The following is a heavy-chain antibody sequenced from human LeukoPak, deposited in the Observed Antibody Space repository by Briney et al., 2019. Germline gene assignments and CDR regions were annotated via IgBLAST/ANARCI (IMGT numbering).Heavy chain of an antibody. J-gene: IGHJ4*02. CDR1: GGTFSSYA. Sequence: ASVKVSCKASGGTFSSYAISWVRQAPGQGLEWMGWINPNSGGTNYAQKFQGWVTMTRDTSISTAYMELSRLRSDDTAVYYCALLGTVVVSDYWGQGTLVTVSS. D-gene: IGHD3-22*01. CDR2: INPNSGGT. V-gene: IGHV1-2*04. CDR3: ALLGTVVVSDY.